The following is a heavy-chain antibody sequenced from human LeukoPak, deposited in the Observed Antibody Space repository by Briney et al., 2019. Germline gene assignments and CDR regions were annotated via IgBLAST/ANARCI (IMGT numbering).Heavy chain of an antibody. CDR2: INAGNGNT. J-gene: IGHJ4*02. CDR3: ARAYYYDSSGYYSDSDFDY. D-gene: IGHD3-22*01. CDR1: GYTFTSYA. Sequence: ASVKVSCKASGYTFTSYAMHWVRQAPGQRLEWMGWINAGNGNTKYSQKFQGRVTITRDTSASTAYMELSSLRSEDTAVYYCARAYYYDSSGYYSDSDFDYWGQGTLVTVSS. V-gene: IGHV1-3*01.